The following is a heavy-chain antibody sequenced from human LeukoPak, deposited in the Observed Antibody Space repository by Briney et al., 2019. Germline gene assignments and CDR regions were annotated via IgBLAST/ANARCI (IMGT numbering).Heavy chain of an antibody. D-gene: IGHD2-21*01. CDR3: ASPSGGHTVFNF. V-gene: IGHV4-59*11. CDR2: IYYSGST. CDR1: GASISSHY. J-gene: IGHJ3*01. Sequence: SETLSLTCTVSGASISSHYWTWIRQPPGKALEWIGCIYYSGSTNYNPSLKSRVTISLDASKNQFSLNLRSVTAADTAVYYCASPSGGHTVFNFWGQGTMVTVSS.